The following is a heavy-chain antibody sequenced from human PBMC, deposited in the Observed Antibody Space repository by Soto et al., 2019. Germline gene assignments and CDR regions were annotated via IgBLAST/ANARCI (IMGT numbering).Heavy chain of an antibody. CDR1: GYTFTGYY. CDR2: INPNSGGT. CDR3: ARAHLGSLNYYYYYGMDV. V-gene: IGHV1-2*02. Sequence: QVQLVQSGAEVKKPGASVKVSCKASGYTFTGYYMHWVRQAPGQGLEWMGWINPNSGGTNYAQKFQGRVTMTRDTSISTAYMELSRLRSDDTAVYYCARAHLGSLNYYYYYGMDVWGQGTTVTVSS. J-gene: IGHJ6*02. D-gene: IGHD6-13*01.